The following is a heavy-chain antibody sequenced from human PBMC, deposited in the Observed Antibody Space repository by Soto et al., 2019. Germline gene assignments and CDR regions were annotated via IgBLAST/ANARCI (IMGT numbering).Heavy chain of an antibody. D-gene: IGHD1-1*01. V-gene: IGHV1-3*01. Sequence: ASVKVSCKASGYTSSTYAIHWVRQAPGQSLEWMGWLNGGTGQTRYSQRFQDRVTITRDTSASTAYMEVSSLRPEDTAVYYCARGKGMEENYYYYGMDIWGQGTTVTVSS. CDR3: ARGKGMEENYYYYGMDI. CDR2: LNGGTGQT. CDR1: GYTSSTYA. J-gene: IGHJ6*02.